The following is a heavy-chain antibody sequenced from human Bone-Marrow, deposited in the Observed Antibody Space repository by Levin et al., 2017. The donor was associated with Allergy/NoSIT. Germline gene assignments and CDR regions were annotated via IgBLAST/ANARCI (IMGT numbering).Heavy chain of an antibody. V-gene: IGHV3-30*18. J-gene: IGHJ4*02. CDR1: GFTFSSYG. CDR2: ISYDGSNK. Sequence: PGGSLRLSCAASGFTFSSYGMHWVRQAPGKGLEWVAVISYDGSNKYYADSVKGRFTISRDNSKNTLYLQMNSLRAEDTAVYYCAKGAFGYDSSGYVDYWGQGTLVTVSS. D-gene: IGHD3-22*01. CDR3: AKGAFGYDSSGYVDY.